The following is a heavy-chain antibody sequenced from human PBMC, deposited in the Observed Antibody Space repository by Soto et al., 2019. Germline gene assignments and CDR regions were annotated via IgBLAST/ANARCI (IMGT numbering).Heavy chain of an antibody. CDR3: AKDRRWRGYYDFWSGKDWFDP. D-gene: IGHD3-3*01. Sequence: GGSLRLSCAASGFTFSSYGMHWVRQAPGKGLEWVAVISYDGSNKYYADSVKGRFTISRDNSKNTLYLQMNSLRAEDTAVYYCAKDRRWRGYYDFWSGKDWFDPWGQGTLATVSS. CDR2: ISYDGSNK. V-gene: IGHV3-30*18. J-gene: IGHJ5*02. CDR1: GFTFSSYG.